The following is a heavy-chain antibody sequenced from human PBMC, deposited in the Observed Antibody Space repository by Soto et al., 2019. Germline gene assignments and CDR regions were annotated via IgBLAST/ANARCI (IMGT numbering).Heavy chain of an antibody. Sequence: GASVKVSCKASGYTFINYGISWVRQAPGQGPEWMGWISGFNGNTKYARKVQGRVTLTTDTSATTAYMELRGLRSDDTAVYYCARGGSSWSAEYYEHWGQGTLVTVSS. J-gene: IGHJ1*01. D-gene: IGHD6-13*01. CDR1: GYTFINYG. V-gene: IGHV1-18*04. CDR3: ARGGSSWSAEYYEH. CDR2: ISGFNGNT.